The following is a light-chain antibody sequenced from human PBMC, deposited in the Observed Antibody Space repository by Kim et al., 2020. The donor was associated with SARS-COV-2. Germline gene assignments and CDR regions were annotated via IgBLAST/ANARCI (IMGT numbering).Light chain of an antibody. J-gene: IGLJ2*01. CDR2: RND. CDR1: GSNTGVNT. CDR3: AAWDDSLKGVV. Sequence: GQRVTISCTGSGSNTGVNTVTWYQQLPETAPKVLIYRNDDRPSGVPDRFSCSKSGTAASLAISGLQSEDEADYHCAAWDDSLKGVVFGGGTQLTVL. V-gene: IGLV1-44*01.